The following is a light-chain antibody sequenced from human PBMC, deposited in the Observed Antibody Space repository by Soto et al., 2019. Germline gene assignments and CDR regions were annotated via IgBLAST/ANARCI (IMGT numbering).Light chain of an antibody. CDR3: HQRSNWPPLT. CDR2: DAS. J-gene: IGKJ4*01. CDR1: QSVGGY. V-gene: IGKV3-11*01. Sequence: EIVLTQSPATLSLSLGGRATLSCRASQSVGGYLDWYQQKPGQAPRLLIYDASNRASGIPARFSGSGSGTDFTLTISSLEPEDLAVYYCHQRSNWPPLTFGGGTKVEIK.